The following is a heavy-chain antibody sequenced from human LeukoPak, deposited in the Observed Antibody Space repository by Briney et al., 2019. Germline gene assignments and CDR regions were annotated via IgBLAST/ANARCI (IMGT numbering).Heavy chain of an antibody. CDR2: IYYSGST. J-gene: IGHJ6*03. Sequence: SETLSLSCTVSGDSISSDYWGWIRQPPGKGLEWIGTIYYSGSTYYNPSLKSRVTISLDTSKNQFSPKLSSVTAADTAVYYCARGYYYMDVWGKGTTVTISS. V-gene: IGHV4-39*07. CDR1: GDSISSDY. CDR3: ARGYYYMDV.